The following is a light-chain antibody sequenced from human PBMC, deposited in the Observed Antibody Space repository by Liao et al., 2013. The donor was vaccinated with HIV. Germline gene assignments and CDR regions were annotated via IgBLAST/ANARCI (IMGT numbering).Light chain of an antibody. CDR2: YDS. Sequence: YVLTQPPSVSVAPGKTARITCGGNNIGTKSVHWYQQKPGQAPVLVIYYDSGRPSGIPERISGSNSGNTATLTISGTQAMDEADYYCQAWDSSTVIFGGGTKLTVL. V-gene: IGLV3-21*01. J-gene: IGLJ2*01. CDR1: NIGTKS. CDR3: QAWDSSTVI.